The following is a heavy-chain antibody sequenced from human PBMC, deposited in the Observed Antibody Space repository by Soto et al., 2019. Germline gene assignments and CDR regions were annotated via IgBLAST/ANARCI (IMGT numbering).Heavy chain of an antibody. CDR2: IYYSGST. J-gene: IGHJ6*02. Sequence: QVQLQESGPGLVKPSQTLSLTCTVSGGSISSGGYYWSWIRQHPGKGLEWIGYIYYSGSTYYNPSLKSRVTISVDTSKNQFSLKLSSVTAADTAVYYCARDGRSTRLYYYGMDVWGQGTTVTVSS. D-gene: IGHD2-15*01. CDR1: GGSISSGGYY. V-gene: IGHV4-31*03. CDR3: ARDGRSTRLYYYGMDV.